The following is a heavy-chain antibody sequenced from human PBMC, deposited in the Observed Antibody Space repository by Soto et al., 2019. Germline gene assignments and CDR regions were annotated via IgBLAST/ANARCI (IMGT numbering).Heavy chain of an antibody. Sequence: PSETLSLTCTVSCDSSSGCIFYWGWMRQLPGKGLEWIGSINYSGHTYYSPSLKSRVTISVDPSRNQFSLDLSSVTAADSAVYYCARQRAWYGEWAYDIWGQGTMVTVSS. J-gene: IGHJ3*02. CDR3: ARQRAWYGEWAYDI. D-gene: IGHD3-10*01. CDR1: CDSSSGCIFY. CDR2: INYSGHT. V-gene: IGHV4-39*01.